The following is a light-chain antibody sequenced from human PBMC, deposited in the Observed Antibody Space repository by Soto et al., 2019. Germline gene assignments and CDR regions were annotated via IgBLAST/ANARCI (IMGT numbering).Light chain of an antibody. CDR1: QSVDTH. Sequence: EVVGTQSPATLSGSPRERATLSCRASQSVDTHLHWYQQKPGQAPRLLIYGASTRATGIPARFSGSRSGTEFTLTFNYLEPADFAVYFWQQRTVWPPIPFGPGTRLEIK. J-gene: IGKJ5*01. V-gene: IGKV3-11*01. CDR2: GAS. CDR3: QQRTVWPPIP.